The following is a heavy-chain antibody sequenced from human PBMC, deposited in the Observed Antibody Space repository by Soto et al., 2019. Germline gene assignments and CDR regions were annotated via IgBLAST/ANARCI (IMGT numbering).Heavy chain of an antibody. CDR1: GFSFDDYT. CDR3: AKEPVGPDWYFDL. Sequence: GGSLRLSCAASGFSFDDYTMHWVRQAPGKGLEWVSLINCDSSTTDYADSVKGRFTVSRDNSKNTVYLQMNSLRAEDTAVYYCAKEPVGPDWYFDLWGRGTLVTVSS. J-gene: IGHJ2*01. V-gene: IGHV3-43*01. CDR2: INCDSSTT.